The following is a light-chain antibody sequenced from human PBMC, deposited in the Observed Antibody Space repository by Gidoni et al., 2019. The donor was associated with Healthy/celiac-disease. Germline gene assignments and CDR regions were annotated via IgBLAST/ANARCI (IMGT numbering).Light chain of an antibody. CDR2: DAS. CDR3: QQRSNWPPRGIT. J-gene: IGKJ3*01. CDR1: QRVSSY. V-gene: IGKV3-11*01. Sequence: EIVLTQSPATLSLSPGERATLSCRASQRVSSYLAWYQQKPGQAPRLLIYDASNRATGIPARFSGSGSGTDFTLTISSLEPEDFAVYYCQQRSNWPPRGITFGPGTKVDIK.